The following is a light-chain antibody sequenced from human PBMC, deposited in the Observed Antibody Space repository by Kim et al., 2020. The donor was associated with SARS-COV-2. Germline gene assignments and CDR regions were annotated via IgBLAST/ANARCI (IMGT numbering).Light chain of an antibody. CDR1: TVRTHY. J-gene: IGLJ2*01. CDR2: GEG. Sequence: SSELTQDPAVSVALGQTVTITCQGDTVRTHYITWFQQKAGQAPVVVFYGEGNRPPGISDRFSGSRSGDTASLVITETQAEDEADYYCNSRDTGPSHVVFGGGTQLTVL. V-gene: IGLV3-19*01. CDR3: NSRDTGPSHVV.